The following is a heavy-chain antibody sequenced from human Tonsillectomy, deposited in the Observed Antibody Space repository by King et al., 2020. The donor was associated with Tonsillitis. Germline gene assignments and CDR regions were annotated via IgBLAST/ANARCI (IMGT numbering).Heavy chain of an antibody. J-gene: IGHJ6*02. Sequence: VQLVESGGGLVQPGRSLRLSCAASGFTFDDYAMHWVRHAPGKGLEWVSGISWNSGSIGYADSVKGRFTISRDNAKNSLYLQMNSLRAEDTALYYCAKDIGYLNYYYSYGMDVWGQGTTVTVSS. CDR1: GFTFDDYA. CDR3: AKDIGYLNYYYSYGMDV. V-gene: IGHV3-9*01. CDR2: ISWNSGSI. D-gene: IGHD1-1*01.